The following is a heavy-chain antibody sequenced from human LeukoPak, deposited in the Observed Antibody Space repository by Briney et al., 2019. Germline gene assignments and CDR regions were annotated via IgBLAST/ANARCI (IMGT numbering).Heavy chain of an antibody. V-gene: IGHV3-7*01. CDR3: VRGGGLLPDY. J-gene: IGHJ4*02. CDR1: GFSFSTFW. CDR2: IKPDGSEQ. D-gene: IGHD2-15*01. Sequence: GGSLRLSCAASGFSFSTFWMSWVRQAPERGLERVANIKPDGSEQYYVDSVKGRFTISRDDAKNSMYLQISSLRAEDTAVYYCVRGGGLLPDYWGQGTPATVSS.